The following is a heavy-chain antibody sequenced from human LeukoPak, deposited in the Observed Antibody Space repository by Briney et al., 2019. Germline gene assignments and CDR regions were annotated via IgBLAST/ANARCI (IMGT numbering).Heavy chain of an antibody. Sequence: ASVKVSCKASGGTFTSYGISWVRQAPGQGLEWMGWISAYNGNTNYAQKLQGRVTMTTDTSTSTVYMELRSLRSDDTAVYYCARVVPAAMGDAFDIWGQGTMVTVSS. J-gene: IGHJ3*02. D-gene: IGHD2-2*01. V-gene: IGHV1-18*01. CDR2: ISAYNGNT. CDR3: ARVVPAAMGDAFDI. CDR1: GGTFTSYG.